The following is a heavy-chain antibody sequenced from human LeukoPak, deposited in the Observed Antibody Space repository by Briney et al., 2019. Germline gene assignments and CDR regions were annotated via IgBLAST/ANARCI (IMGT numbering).Heavy chain of an antibody. CDR1: GFTFETYA. J-gene: IGHJ4*01. D-gene: IGHD5-12*01. CDR3: AKYATGYAPNFDY. CDR2: IGPSGAVT. V-gene: IGHV3-23*01. Sequence: GGSLRLSCAGSGFTFETYAMTWVRQAPGKGLEWVSVIGPSGAVTHYAESVKGRFTISRDNSKNTLYLQMNSLRVEDTAIYFCAKYATGYAPNFDYWDQGTLVTVSS.